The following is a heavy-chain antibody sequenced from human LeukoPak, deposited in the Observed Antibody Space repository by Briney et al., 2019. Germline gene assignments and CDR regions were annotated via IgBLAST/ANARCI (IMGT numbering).Heavy chain of an antibody. Sequence: KTSQTLSLTCTVSGGSISSGSYYWSWIRQPAGKGLEWIGRIYRSGTTNYNPSLKSRVTISVETSKNQFSLKLSSVTAADTAVYYCARNYDFWSGYYYRRYRNIDYWGQGTLVTVSS. CDR1: GGSISSGSYY. CDR2: IYRSGTT. CDR3: ARNYDFWSGYYYRRYRNIDY. J-gene: IGHJ4*02. V-gene: IGHV4-61*02. D-gene: IGHD3-3*01.